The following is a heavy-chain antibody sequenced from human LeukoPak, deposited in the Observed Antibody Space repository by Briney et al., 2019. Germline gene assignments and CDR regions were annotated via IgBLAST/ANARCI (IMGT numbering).Heavy chain of an antibody. CDR1: GFTVSSNY. Sequence: PGGSLRLSCAASGFTVSSNYMSWVRQAPGKGLEWVSVIYSGGSTYYADSVKGRFTISRDNSKNTLYLQMNSLRAEDTAVYYCARGGIYYDSSGYSYGFQDYWGQGTLVAVSS. CDR2: IYSGGST. J-gene: IGHJ4*02. CDR3: ARGGIYYDSSGYSYGFQDY. V-gene: IGHV3-53*01. D-gene: IGHD3-22*01.